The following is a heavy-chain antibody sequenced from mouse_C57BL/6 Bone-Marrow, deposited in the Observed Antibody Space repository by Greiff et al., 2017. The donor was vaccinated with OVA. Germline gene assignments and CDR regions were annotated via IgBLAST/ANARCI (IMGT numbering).Heavy chain of an antibody. CDR3: ARDGYAAMDY. V-gene: IGHV1-69*01. Sequence: VQLQQPGAELVMPGASVKLSCKASGYTFTSYWMHWVKQRPGQGLEWIGEIDPSDSYTNYNQKFKGKSTLTVDKSSSTAYMQLSSLTSEDSAVYYCARDGYAAMDYWGQGTSVTVSS. J-gene: IGHJ4*01. CDR2: IDPSDSYT. D-gene: IGHD2-2*01. CDR1: GYTFTSYW.